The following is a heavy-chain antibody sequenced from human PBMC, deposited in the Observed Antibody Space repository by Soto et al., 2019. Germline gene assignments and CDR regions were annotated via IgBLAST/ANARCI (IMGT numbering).Heavy chain of an antibody. CDR1: GGIFSSFT. CDR3: ATHGATTMARGAMKHYYYVMDV. J-gene: IGHJ6*02. D-gene: IGHD3-10*01. Sequence: QVQLVQSGAEAGKPGSSVKVSCRASGGIFSSFTISWVRQAPGQGLEWLGGIIPIFDTPTYAQNFQGRVTITADKSTNTCYMELSSLRSEDTAVYYCATHGATTMARGAMKHYYYVMDVWGQGTTVTVSS. CDR2: IIPIFDTP. V-gene: IGHV1-69*06.